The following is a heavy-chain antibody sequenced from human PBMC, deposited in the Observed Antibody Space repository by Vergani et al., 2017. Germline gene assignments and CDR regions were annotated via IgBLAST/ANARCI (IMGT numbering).Heavy chain of an antibody. J-gene: IGHJ4*02. CDR3: AILYGRDSSGSKYFDY. V-gene: IGHV5-51*01. Sequence: EVQLVQSGAEVKKPGESLKISCQISGYSFTNYWIGCVRQMPGKGLEWMGILHPADSDTRYSPSFQGQVTISVDKSLSTAYLQRSSLRASDSAMYYCAILYGRDSSGSKYFDYWGQGTLVTVSS. D-gene: IGHD3-22*01. CDR1: GYSFTNYW. CDR2: LHPADSDT.